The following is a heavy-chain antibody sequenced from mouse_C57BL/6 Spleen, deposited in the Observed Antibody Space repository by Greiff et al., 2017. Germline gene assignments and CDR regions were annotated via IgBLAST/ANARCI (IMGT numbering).Heavy chain of an antibody. CDR3: TRDFSAPLMTAVVDYAMDY. Sequence: EVQRVESGEGLVKPGGSLKLSCAASGFTFSSYAMSWVRQTPEKRLEWVAYISSGGDYTYYADTVKGRFTISRDNARNTLYLQMSSLKSEDTAMYYCTRDFSAPLMTAVVDYAMDYWGQGTSVTVSA. CDR1: GFTFSSYA. D-gene: IGHD1-1*01. V-gene: IGHV5-9-1*02. CDR2: ISSGGDYT. J-gene: IGHJ4*01.